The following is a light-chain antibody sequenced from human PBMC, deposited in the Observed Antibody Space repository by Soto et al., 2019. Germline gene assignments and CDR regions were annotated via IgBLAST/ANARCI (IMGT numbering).Light chain of an antibody. J-gene: IGKJ1*01. CDR1: QSFGTN. V-gene: IGKV3-15*01. CDR2: GAS. Sequence: EIVLTQSPGPLSLSPGERATLSCGASQSFGTNLAWYQQTPGQAPRLLIYGASLRATGVPDRFSGSGSGTEFTLTISSLRSEDFAVYYCQQYDNWPQTFGQGTKVDIK. CDR3: QQYDNWPQT.